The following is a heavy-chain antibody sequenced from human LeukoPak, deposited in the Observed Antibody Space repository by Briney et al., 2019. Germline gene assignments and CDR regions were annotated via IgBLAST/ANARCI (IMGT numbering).Heavy chain of an antibody. Sequence: PGGSLRLSCAASGFTFSSYGMHWVRQAPGKGLEWVAVIWYDGSNKYYADSVKGRFTISRDNSKNTLYLQMNSLGAEDTAVYYCARMGAVVVPAAPSDYYFDYWGQGTLVTVSS. J-gene: IGHJ4*02. CDR1: GFTFSSYG. CDR3: ARMGAVVVPAAPSDYYFDY. V-gene: IGHV3-33*01. D-gene: IGHD2-2*01. CDR2: IWYDGSNK.